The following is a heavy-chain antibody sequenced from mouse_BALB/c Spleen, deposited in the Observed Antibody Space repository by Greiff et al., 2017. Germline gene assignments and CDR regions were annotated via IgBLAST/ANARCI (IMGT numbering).Heavy chain of an antibody. J-gene: IGHJ3*01. CDR3: ARDDNWAWFAY. D-gene: IGHD4-1*01. CDR1: GFTFSDFY. V-gene: IGHV7-1*02. Sequence: DVKLVESGGGLVQPGGSLRLSCATSGFTFSDFYMEWVRQPPGKRLEWIAASRNKANDYTTEYSASVKGRFIVSRDTSQSILYLQMNALRAEDTAIYYCARDDNWAWFAYWGQGTLVTVSA. CDR2: SRNKANDYTT.